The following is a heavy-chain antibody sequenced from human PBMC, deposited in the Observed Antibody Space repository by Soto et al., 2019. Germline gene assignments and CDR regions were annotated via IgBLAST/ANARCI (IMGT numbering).Heavy chain of an antibody. Sequence: QITLKESGPTLVKPTQTLTLTCTFSGFSLSTNAVNVGWIRQPPGKALEWLALIYWDDDKRYSPSLKNRLTITKDTSKHQVVLTMTNMDPVDTATSYCAHSHALGGFDYWGQGTLVTVSS. CDR2: IYWDDDK. CDR3: AHSHALGGFDY. D-gene: IGHD3-16*01. CDR1: GFSLSTNAVN. J-gene: IGHJ4*02. V-gene: IGHV2-5*02.